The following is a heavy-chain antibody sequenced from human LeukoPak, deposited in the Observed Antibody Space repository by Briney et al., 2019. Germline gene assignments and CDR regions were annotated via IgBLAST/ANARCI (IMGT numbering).Heavy chain of an antibody. CDR1: GFTFSSYG. J-gene: IGHJ4*02. CDR3: ARGRISGYYSIDY. V-gene: IGHV3-21*01. Sequence: GGSLRLSCAASGFTFSSYGMNWVRQAPGKGLEWVSSISSSSSYIYYADSVKGRFTISRDNAKNSLYLQMNSLRAEDTAVYYCARGRISGYYSIDYWGQGTLVTVSS. D-gene: IGHD3-22*01. CDR2: ISSSSSYI.